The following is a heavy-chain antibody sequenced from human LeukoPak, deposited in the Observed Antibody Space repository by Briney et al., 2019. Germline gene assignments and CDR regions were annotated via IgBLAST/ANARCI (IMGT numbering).Heavy chain of an antibody. CDR1: GDNVSSNSAA. CDR3: SRTIGLAAAAGTQFDS. Sequence: SQTLSLTCAISGDNVSSNSAAWNWIRQSPSRGLEWLGRTYYRSKWYNGYAVSVKSRITIKPDTSKNQFPLQLNSVTPEDTAVYHCSRTIGLAAAAGTQFDSWGQGTLVTVSS. J-gene: IGHJ4*02. D-gene: IGHD6-13*01. CDR2: TYYRSKWYN. V-gene: IGHV6-1*01.